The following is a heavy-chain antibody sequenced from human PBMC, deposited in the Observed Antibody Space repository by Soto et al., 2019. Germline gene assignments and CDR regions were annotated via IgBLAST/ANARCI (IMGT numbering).Heavy chain of an antibody. Sequence: QVHLVQSGTEVKEPGASVKVSCKASASTFTGYTINWVRQAPGQGLEWMGWISTFNGNTKYAGNFEGRVTMTTNTSTTTAYMELTSRTFDDTAVYFCARVTVTSGRWVGPWCQGNLVSVSS. D-gene: IGHD4-17*01. V-gene: IGHV1-18*04. CDR1: ASTFTGYT. J-gene: IGHJ5*02. CDR2: ISTFNGNT. CDR3: ARVTVTSGRWVGP.